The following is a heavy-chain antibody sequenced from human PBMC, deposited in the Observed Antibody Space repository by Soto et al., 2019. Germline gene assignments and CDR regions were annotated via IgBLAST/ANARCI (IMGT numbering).Heavy chain of an antibody. V-gene: IGHV3-64D*06. CDR2: ISSNGGST. CDR1: GFTFSSDA. Sequence: PGGSLRLSCSASGFTFSSDAMHWVRQAPGNGLEYVSAISSNGGSTYYADSVKGRFTISRDNSKNTLYLQMSSLRAEDTAVYYCVNTKRWGGMDVWRQGTTVTVSS. D-gene: IGHD3-16*01. J-gene: IGHJ6*02. CDR3: VNTKRWGGMDV.